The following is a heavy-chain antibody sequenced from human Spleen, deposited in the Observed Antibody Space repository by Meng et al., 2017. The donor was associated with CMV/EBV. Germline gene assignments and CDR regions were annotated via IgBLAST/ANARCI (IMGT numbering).Heavy chain of an antibody. V-gene: IGHV1-46*01. CDR1: GYTFTSYY. J-gene: IGHJ5*02. CDR3: ARAATEEWFDP. Sequence: ASVKVSCKASGYTFTSYYMHWVRQAPGQGLEWMGIINPSGGSTSYAQKFQGRVTMTRDTSTSTVYMGLSSLRSEDTAVYYCARAATEEWFDPWGQGTLVTVSS. CDR2: INPSGGST.